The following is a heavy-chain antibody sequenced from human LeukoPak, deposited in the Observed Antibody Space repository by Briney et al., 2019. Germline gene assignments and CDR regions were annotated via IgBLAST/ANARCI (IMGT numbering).Heavy chain of an antibody. CDR2: ISSSSSTI. D-gene: IGHD4-23*01. Sequence: QTGGSMRLSCAPSGLTFSSYTMNWVRQAPGKGLEGVSYISSSSSTIYYADSVKGRFNISRDNAKNSLYLQMSSLRTEDTAMYYCARDRTTVASPFDCWGQGTLVTVSS. CDR3: ARDRTTVASPFDC. CDR1: GLTFSSYT. J-gene: IGHJ4*02. V-gene: IGHV3-48*04.